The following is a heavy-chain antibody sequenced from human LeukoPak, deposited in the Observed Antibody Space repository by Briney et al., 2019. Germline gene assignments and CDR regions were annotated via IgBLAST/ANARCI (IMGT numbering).Heavy chain of an antibody. Sequence: GGSLRLSCAASGFTFSGYVMNWVRQAPGKGLEWVSGISGSGGRAYYADSVKGRFTISRDNSNNILYLQMSSLRAGDTAVYYCAKSMAGTYGPDYWGQGTLVTVSS. D-gene: IGHD6-19*01. J-gene: IGHJ4*02. CDR2: ISGSGGRA. CDR3: AKSMAGTYGPDY. CDR1: GFTFSGYV. V-gene: IGHV3-23*01.